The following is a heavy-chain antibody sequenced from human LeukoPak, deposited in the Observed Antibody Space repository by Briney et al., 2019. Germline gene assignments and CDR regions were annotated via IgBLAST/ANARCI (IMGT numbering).Heavy chain of an antibody. CDR3: ARDSSRVVPAAIRGDDAFDI. CDR2: MNPNSGNT. J-gene: IGHJ3*02. D-gene: IGHD2-2*02. Sequence: ASVKVSCKASGYTFTSYDINWVRQATGQGLEWMGWMNPNSGNTGYAQKFQGRVTITTDESTSTAYMELSSLRSEDTAVYYCARDSSRVVPAAIRGDDAFDIWGQGTMVTVSS. CDR1: GYTFTSYD. V-gene: IGHV1-8*01.